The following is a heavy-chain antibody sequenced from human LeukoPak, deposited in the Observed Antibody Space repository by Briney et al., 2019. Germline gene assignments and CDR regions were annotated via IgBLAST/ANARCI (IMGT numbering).Heavy chain of an antibody. Sequence: GGSLRLSCAASGFTFSNAWMSWVRQAPGKGLEWVGRIKSKTDGGTTDYAAPVKGRFTISRDDSKNTLYLQMNSLRAEDTAVYYCAKDRYASIAAAPDAFDIWGQGTMVTVSS. D-gene: IGHD6-13*01. V-gene: IGHV3-15*01. CDR2: IKSKTDGGTT. CDR3: AKDRYASIAAAPDAFDI. J-gene: IGHJ3*02. CDR1: GFTFSNAW.